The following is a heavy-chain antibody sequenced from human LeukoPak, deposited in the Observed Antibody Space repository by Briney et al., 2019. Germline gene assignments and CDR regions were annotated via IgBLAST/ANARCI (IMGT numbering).Heavy chain of an antibody. CDR1: GFTFSSYA. CDR2: ISYDGSNK. J-gene: IGHJ4*02. Sequence: GGSLRLSCAASGFTFSSYAMHWVRQAPGKGLEWVAVISYDGSNKYYADSVKGRFTISRDNSKNTLYLQMNSLRAEDAAVYYCAKDVGDFWSGYRQLYYFDYWGQGTLVTVSS. V-gene: IGHV3-30-3*01. D-gene: IGHD3-3*01. CDR3: AKDVGDFWSGYRQLYYFDY.